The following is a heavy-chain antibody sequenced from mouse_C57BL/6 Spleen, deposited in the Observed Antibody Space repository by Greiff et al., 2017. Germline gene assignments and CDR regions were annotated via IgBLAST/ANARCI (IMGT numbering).Heavy chain of an antibody. V-gene: IGHV7-3*01. CDR3: ARCEGEFDY. CDR2: ISNTANGYTS. Sequence: EVQGVESGGGLVQPGGSLSLSCAASGFTFTDYYMSWVRQPPGKALEWLGFISNTANGYTSEYSVTVKGRFTISRDNAQSILYLQMNALSAEDSATYYCARCEGEFDYWGQGTTLTVSA. CDR1: GFTFTDYY. J-gene: IGHJ2*01.